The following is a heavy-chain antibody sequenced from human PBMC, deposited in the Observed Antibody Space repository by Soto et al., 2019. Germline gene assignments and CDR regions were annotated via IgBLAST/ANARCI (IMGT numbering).Heavy chain of an antibody. CDR2: IKHSGST. J-gene: IGHJ5*02. V-gene: IGHV4-34*01. D-gene: IGHD4-17*01. CDR1: GGSFSGYY. Sequence: SETLSLTCAVYGGSFSGYYWSWIRQPPGKGLEWIGEIKHSGSTNYNPSLKSRVTISVDTSKNQFSLKLSSVTAADTAVYYCARGLVGATETTGGVYNWXDPWGQGTLVTV. CDR3: ARGLVGATETTGGVYNWXDP.